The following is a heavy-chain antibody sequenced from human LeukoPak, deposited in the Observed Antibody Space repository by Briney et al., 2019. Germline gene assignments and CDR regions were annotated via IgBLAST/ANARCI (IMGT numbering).Heavy chain of an antibody. CDR1: GFTFSRYS. Sequence: GGSLRLSCAASGFTFSRYSINWVRQAPGKGLEWVSFISTSSSYIHYADSVKGRFTISRDNAKNSLYLQMNSLRAEDTAVYYCARVGGYDFWSGYPSNWFDPWGQGALVTVSS. J-gene: IGHJ5*02. D-gene: IGHD3-3*01. V-gene: IGHV3-21*01. CDR3: ARVGGYDFWSGYPSNWFDP. CDR2: ISTSSSYI.